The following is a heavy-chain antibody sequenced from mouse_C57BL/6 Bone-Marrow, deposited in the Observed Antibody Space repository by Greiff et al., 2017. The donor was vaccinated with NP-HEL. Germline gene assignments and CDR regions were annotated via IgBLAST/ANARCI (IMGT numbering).Heavy chain of an antibody. V-gene: IGHV5-4*01. D-gene: IGHD1-1*01. CDR2: ISDGGSYT. J-gene: IGHJ4*01. CDR3: ARDLGDYGSSYYAMDY. CDR1: GFTFSSYA. Sequence: DVKLVESGGGLVKPGGSLKLSCAASGFTFSSYAMSWVRQTPEKRLEWVATISDGGSYTYYPDNVKGRFTISRDNAKNNLYLQMSHLKSEDTAMYYCARDLGDYGSSYYAMDYWGQGTSVTVSS.